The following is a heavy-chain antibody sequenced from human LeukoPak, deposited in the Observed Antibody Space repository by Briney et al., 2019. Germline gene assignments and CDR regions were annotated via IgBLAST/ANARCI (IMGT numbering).Heavy chain of an antibody. Sequence: PSETLPLTCAVYGGSFSGYYWSWIRQPPGKGLEWIGEINHSGSTNYNPSLKSRVTISVDTSKNQFSLKLSSVTAADTAVYYCARYNYYYYYMDVWGKGTTVTISS. CDR3: ARYNYYYYYMDV. V-gene: IGHV4-34*01. CDR2: INHSGST. CDR1: GGSFSGYY. J-gene: IGHJ6*03.